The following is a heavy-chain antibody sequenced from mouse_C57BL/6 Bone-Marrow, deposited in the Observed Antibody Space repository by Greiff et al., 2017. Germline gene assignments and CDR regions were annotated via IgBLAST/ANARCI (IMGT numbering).Heavy chain of an antibody. CDR1: GFNIKDYY. CDR3: TTGYGNCPYWYFDV. CDR2: IDPEDGDT. V-gene: IGHV14-1*01. J-gene: IGHJ1*03. Sequence: EVQLQQSGAELVRPGASVKLSCTASGFNIKDYYMHWVKQRPEQGLEWIGRIDPEDGDTEYAPKFQGKATMTADTSSNTAYLQLSSLTSEDTAVYYCTTGYGNCPYWYFDVWGTGTTVTVSS. D-gene: IGHD2-10*02.